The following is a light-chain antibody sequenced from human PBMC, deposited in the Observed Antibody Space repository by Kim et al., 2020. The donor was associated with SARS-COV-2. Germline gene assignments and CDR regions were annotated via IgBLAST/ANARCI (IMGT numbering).Light chain of an antibody. J-gene: IGLJ1*01. CDR2: GKN. CDR1: SLRTYY. V-gene: IGLV3-19*01. CDR3: KSRASSGNPYV. Sequence: SSELTQDPAVSVALGQTVRITCQGDSLRTYYASWYQQKPGQAPVLVIFGKNNRPSGIPDRFSGSSSGNTASMTITGAQAEDEADYYCKSRASSGNPYVFG.